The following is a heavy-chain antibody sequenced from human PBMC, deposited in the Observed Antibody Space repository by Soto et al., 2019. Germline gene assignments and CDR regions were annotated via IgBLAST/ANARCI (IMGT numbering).Heavy chain of an antibody. CDR2: ISYDGSNK. Sequence: GRSLRLSCAASGFTFSSYAMHWVRQAPGKGLEWVAVISYDGSNKYYADSVKGRFTISRDNSKNTLYLQMNSLRAEDTAVYYCAREPPSLVMLAFDIWGQGTMVTVSS. J-gene: IGHJ3*02. V-gene: IGHV3-30-3*01. D-gene: IGHD3-16*01. CDR1: GFTFSSYA. CDR3: AREPPSLVMLAFDI.